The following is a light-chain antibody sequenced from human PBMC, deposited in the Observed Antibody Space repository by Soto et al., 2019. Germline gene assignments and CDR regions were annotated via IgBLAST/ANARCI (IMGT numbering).Light chain of an antibody. V-gene: IGLV2-14*01. J-gene: IGLJ2*01. Sequence: QSALTQPASVSGFPGQSITISCTGSNSDIRSNKYVSWYQQHPGRAPQLVIYEVTNRPSDVSFRFSGSKSGNTASLTISGLQAEDEADYYCSSYTSSSTVVFGGGTKLTVL. CDR3: SSYTSSSTVV. CDR1: NSDIRSNKY. CDR2: EVT.